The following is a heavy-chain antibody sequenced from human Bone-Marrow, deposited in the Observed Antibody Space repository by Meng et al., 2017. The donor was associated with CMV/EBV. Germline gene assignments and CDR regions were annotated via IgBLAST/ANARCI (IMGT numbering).Heavy chain of an antibody. V-gene: IGHV3-21*01. CDR3: VRLMAAHDAFDI. Sequence: ETLSLTCTVSGGSISSSSYYWGWIRQPPGKGLEWVSSISSSSSYIYYADSVKGRFTISRDNAKNSLYLQMNSLRAEDTAVYYCVRLMAAHDAFDIWGQGTMVTVSS. CDR2: ISSSSSYI. CDR1: GGSISSSS. J-gene: IGHJ3*02. D-gene: IGHD5-24*01.